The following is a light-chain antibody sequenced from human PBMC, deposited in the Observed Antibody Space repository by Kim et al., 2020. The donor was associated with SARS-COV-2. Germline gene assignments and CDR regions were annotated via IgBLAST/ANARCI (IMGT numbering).Light chain of an antibody. CDR1: SSNIGNND. V-gene: IGLV1-51*01. CDR2: DND. CDR3: GTWDSSLGGWG. J-gene: IGLJ1*01. Sequence: QSVLTQPPSVSAAPGQKVIISCSGSSSNIGNNDVSWYQHLPGTAPKLLIYDNDRRPSGISDRFSGSKSGTSATLGITGLQTGDEADYYCGTWDSSLGGWGFGTGTRGTVL.